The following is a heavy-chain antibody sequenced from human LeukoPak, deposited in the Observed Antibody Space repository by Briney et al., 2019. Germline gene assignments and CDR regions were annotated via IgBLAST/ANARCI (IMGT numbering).Heavy chain of an antibody. D-gene: IGHD1-20*01. CDR3: ASSWYNWNFDY. CDR1: GFTFDDYG. Sequence: GGSLRLSCAASGFTFDDYGMSWVRQAPGKGLEWVSGINWNGGSTGHADSVKGRFTISRDNAKSSLFLQMNSLSAEDTAVYYCASSWYNWNFDYWGQGTLVTVSS. J-gene: IGHJ4*02. V-gene: IGHV3-20*04. CDR2: INWNGGST.